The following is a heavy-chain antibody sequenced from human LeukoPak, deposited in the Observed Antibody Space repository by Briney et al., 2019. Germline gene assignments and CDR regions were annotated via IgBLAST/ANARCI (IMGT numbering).Heavy chain of an antibody. Sequence: GGSLRLSCAASGFTFSSYAMSWVRQAPGKGLEWVSAISGSGGSTYYADSVKGRFTISRDNSKNTLYLQMNSLRAEDTAVYYRARFPRLQYYFDYRGQGTLVTVSS. CDR1: GFTFSSYA. CDR3: ARFPRLQYYFDY. V-gene: IGHV3-23*01. CDR2: ISGSGGST. D-gene: IGHD3-10*01. J-gene: IGHJ4*02.